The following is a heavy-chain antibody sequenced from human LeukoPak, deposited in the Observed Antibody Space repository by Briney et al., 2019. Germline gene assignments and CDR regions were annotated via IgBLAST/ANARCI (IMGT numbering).Heavy chain of an antibody. Sequence: GGSLRLSCAASGFTFNTYTMNWVRQAPGNGLEWVSSIVRPSTDKYYSDPVRGRFTVSRDNAENSLYVQMTSLRAVDTAVYYCEGGHSREYWGQGTLVTVSS. CDR3: EGGHSREY. CDR2: IVRPSTDK. V-gene: IGHV3-21*01. D-gene: IGHD1-26*01. CDR1: GFTFNTYT. J-gene: IGHJ4*02.